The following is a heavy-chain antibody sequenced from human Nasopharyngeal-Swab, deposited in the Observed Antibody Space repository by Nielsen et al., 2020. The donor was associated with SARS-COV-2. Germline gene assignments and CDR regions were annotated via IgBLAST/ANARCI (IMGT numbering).Heavy chain of an antibody. Sequence: SETLSLTCAVSGGSISSSNWWSWVRQPPGKGLEWIGEIYHSGSTNYNPSLKSRVTISVDKSKNQFSLKLSSVTAADTAVYYCARTNGYSSGWSAGYDAFDIWGQGTMVTVSS. CDR3: ARTNGYSSGWSAGYDAFDI. J-gene: IGHJ3*02. CDR1: GGSISSSNW. D-gene: IGHD6-19*01. V-gene: IGHV4-4*02. CDR2: IYHSGST.